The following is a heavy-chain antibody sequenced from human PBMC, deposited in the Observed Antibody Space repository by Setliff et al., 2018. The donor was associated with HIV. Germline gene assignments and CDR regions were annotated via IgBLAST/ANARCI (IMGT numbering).Heavy chain of an antibody. V-gene: IGHV5-51*01. D-gene: IGHD3-22*01. Sequence: GESLKISCKASGYSFTGYWIGWARQMPGKGLEWMGIIYPGDSDTRYSPSFQGQVTISTDKSISTAFLQWSSLKASDTAMYYCARHSHYDRSGYYYHKMPDDAFDIWGQGTMGTVSS. CDR1: GYSFTGYW. CDR3: ARHSHYDRSGYYYHKMPDDAFDI. CDR2: IYPGDSDT. J-gene: IGHJ3*02.